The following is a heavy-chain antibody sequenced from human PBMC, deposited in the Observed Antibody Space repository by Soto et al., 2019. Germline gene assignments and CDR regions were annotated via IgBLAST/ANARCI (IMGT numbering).Heavy chain of an antibody. V-gene: IGHV1-69*06. CDR1: GGTFGNYA. J-gene: IGHJ6*02. CDR2: IIPISKTV. Sequence: QQQLVQSGAEVKKPGSSVKVSCKASGGTFGNYAISWVRQAPGQGLEWMGKIIPISKTVNYAQKFQGRITITADRSPRTSEAYMELSSLRSEDTALYYSARVSIPGIYGEDVWAQGTTVTVSS. D-gene: IGHD2-2*01. CDR3: ARVSIPGIYGEDV.